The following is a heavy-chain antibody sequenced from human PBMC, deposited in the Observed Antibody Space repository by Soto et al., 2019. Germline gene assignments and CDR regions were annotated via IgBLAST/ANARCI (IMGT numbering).Heavy chain of an antibody. J-gene: IGHJ6*02. D-gene: IGHD3-9*01. CDR2: INPNSGGT. CDR1: GYTFTGYY. CDR3: ASTALDYDILTGYQAVYYYYGMDV. Sequence: ASVKVSCKASGYTFTGYYMHCVRQAPGQVLEWMGWINPNSGGTNYAQKFQGRVTMTRDTSISTAYMELSRLRSDDTAVYYCASTALDYDILTGYQAVYYYYGMDVWGQGTTVTVSS. V-gene: IGHV1-2*02.